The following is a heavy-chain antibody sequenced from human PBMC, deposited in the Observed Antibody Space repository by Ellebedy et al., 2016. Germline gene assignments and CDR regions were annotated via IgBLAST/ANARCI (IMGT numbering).Heavy chain of an antibody. J-gene: IGHJ6*01. D-gene: IGHD6-19*01. V-gene: IGHV3-30*18. CDR2: IPYDGSNK. CDR1: GFRFSDYG. CDR3: AKDTGIAVAHYYIMDV. Sequence: GESLKISCAASGFRFSDYGMHWVRQAPGKGLEWVAVIPYDGSNKYYADFVKGRFTISRDNSKNTLYLQINSLRPEDTAVYYCAKDTGIAVAHYYIMDVWGQGTTVIVSS.